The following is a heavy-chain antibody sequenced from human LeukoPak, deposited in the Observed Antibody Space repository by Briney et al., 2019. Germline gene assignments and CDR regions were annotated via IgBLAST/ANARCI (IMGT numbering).Heavy chain of an antibody. D-gene: IGHD6-13*01. J-gene: IGHJ4*02. CDR2: IKSKTDGGTT. CDR1: GFTFSNAW. V-gene: IGHV3-15*01. Sequence: KPGGSLRLSCAASGFTFSNAWMSWVRQAPGKGLEWVGRIKSKTDGGTTDYAAPMKGRFTISRGDSKNTLYLQMNSLKSEDTAVYYCTTERRYSSSWSFDYWGQGTLVTVSS. CDR3: TTERRYSSSWSFDY.